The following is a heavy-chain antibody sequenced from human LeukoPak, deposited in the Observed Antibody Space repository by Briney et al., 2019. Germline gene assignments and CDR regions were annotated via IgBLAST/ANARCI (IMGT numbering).Heavy chain of an antibody. D-gene: IGHD3-3*01. CDR2: IIPILGIA. J-gene: IGHJ6*02. V-gene: IGHV1-69*04. Sequence: ASVKVSCKASGGTFSSYAISWVRQAPGQGLEWMGRIIPILGIANYAQKFQGRVTITADKSTSTAYMELSSLRSEDTAVYYCAYEILGFHDFWSGYASSGMDVWGQGTTVTVSS. CDR1: GGTFSSYA. CDR3: AYEILGFHDFWSGYASSGMDV.